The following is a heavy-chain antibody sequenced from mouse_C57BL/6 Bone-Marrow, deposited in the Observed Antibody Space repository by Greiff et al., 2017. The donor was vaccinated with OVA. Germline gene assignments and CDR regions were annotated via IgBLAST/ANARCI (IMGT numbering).Heavy chain of an antibody. CDR3: ARHSNYDV. CDR1: GFTFSDYY. Sequence: EVKVVESGGGLVQPGGSLKLSCAASGFTFSDYYMYWVRQTPEKRLEWVAYISNGGGSTYYPDTVKGRFTISRDNAKNTLYLQMSRLKSEDTAMYYCARHSNYDVWGTGTTVTVSS. D-gene: IGHD1-1*01. CDR2: ISNGGGST. V-gene: IGHV5-12*01. J-gene: IGHJ1*03.